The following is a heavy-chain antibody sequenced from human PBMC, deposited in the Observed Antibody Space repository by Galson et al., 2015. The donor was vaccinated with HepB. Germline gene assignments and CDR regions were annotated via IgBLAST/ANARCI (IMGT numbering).Heavy chain of an antibody. D-gene: IGHD3-10*01. CDR1: GYTFTSYY. J-gene: IGHJ4*02. Sequence: SVKVSCKASGYTFTSYYMHWVRQAPGQGLEWMGIINPSGGSTSYAQKLQGRVTMTRDTSTSTVYMELSSLRSEDTAVYYCAREGASGYYGSGSYSDYWGQGTLVTVSS. V-gene: IGHV1-46*04. CDR3: AREGASGYYGSGSYSDY. CDR2: INPSGGST.